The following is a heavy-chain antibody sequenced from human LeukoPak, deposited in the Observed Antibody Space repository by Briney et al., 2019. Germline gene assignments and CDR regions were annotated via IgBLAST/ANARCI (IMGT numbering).Heavy chain of an antibody. V-gene: IGHV7-4-1*02. Sequence: GASVKVSCKASGYTFTSYAMNWVRQAPGQGLEWMGWINTNTGNPTYAQGFTGRFVFSLDTSVSTAYLQISSLKAEDTAVYYCARDWVSSGWPRHFDYWGQGTLVTVSP. CDR1: GYTFTSYA. D-gene: IGHD6-19*01. J-gene: IGHJ4*02. CDR3: ARDWVSSGWPRHFDY. CDR2: INTNTGNP.